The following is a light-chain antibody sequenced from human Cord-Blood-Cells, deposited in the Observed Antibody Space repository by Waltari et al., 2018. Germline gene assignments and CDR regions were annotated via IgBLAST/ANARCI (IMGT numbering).Light chain of an antibody. CDR3: SSCTSSSTFWV. CDR2: DVS. V-gene: IGLV2-14*01. CDR1: SSYVGGYNY. Sequence: QSALTQPAPVSGSPGQSITISCTGTSSYVGGYNYVSCYQQHPGKAPKPMIYDVSKRPSGVSNLFSGSKSGNTASLTISGLQAEDEADYYCSSCTSSSTFWVFGGGTKLTVL. J-gene: IGLJ3*02.